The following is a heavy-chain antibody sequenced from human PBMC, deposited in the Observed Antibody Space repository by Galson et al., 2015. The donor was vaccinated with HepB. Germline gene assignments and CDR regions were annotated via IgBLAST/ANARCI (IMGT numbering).Heavy chain of an antibody. CDR1: GYTFTSYG. Sequence: SVKVSCKASGYTFTSYGISWVRQAPGQGLEWMGWISAYNGNTNYAQKLQGRVTMTTDTSTSTAYMELRSLRSDDTAVYYCARAGITMVRGGAFDIWGQGTMVTVSS. V-gene: IGHV1-18*04. CDR2: ISAYNGNT. D-gene: IGHD3-10*01. CDR3: ARAGITMVRGGAFDI. J-gene: IGHJ3*02.